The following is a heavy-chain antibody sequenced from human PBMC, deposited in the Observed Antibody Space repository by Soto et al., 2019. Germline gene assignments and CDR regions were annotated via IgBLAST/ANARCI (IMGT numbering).Heavy chain of an antibody. V-gene: IGHV4-59*08. CDR2: IYYSGST. J-gene: IGHJ4*02. D-gene: IGHD4-17*01. CDR3: ARRYGYYFDY. CDR1: GGSISSYY. Sequence: PSETLSLTCTVSGGSISSYYWSWIRQPPGKGLEWIGYIYYSGSTNYNPSLKSRVTISVDTSKNQLSLKLSSVTAAGTAVYYCARRYGYYFDYWGQGTRVTVSS.